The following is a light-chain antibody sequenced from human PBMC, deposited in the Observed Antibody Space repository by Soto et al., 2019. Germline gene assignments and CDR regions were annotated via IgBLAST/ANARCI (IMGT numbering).Light chain of an antibody. CDR1: QSISAW. CDR2: AAS. Sequence: DIQMTQSPSTLSASVGDRVAITCRASQSISAWLAWYQQKPGKAPKLLIYAASSLQSGVPSRFSGSGSGTDFTLTISSLQAEDVAVYYCQQYYSSPPITFGQGTRLEIK. CDR3: QQYYSSPPIT. V-gene: IGKV1-5*01. J-gene: IGKJ5*01.